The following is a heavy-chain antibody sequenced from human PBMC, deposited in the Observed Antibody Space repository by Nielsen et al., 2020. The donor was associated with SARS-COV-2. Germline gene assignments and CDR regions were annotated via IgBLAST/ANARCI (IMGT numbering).Heavy chain of an antibody. CDR1: GFTFSSYW. J-gene: IGHJ3*02. CDR2: INSDGSST. CDR3: AKVVVVFMDDAFDI. V-gene: IGHV3-74*01. Sequence: GESLKISCAASGFTFSSYWMHWVRQAPGKGLVWVSRINSDGSSTSYADSVKGRFTISRDNSKNTLYLQMNSLRAEDTAVYYCAKVVVVFMDDAFDIWGQGTMVTVSS. D-gene: IGHD3-22*01.